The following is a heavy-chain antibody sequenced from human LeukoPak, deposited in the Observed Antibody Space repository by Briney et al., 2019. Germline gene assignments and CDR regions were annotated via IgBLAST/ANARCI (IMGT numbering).Heavy chain of an antibody. J-gene: IGHJ6*03. D-gene: IGHD5-12*01. CDR2: ISSSGSTI. V-gene: IGHV3-11*04. CDR1: GFTFSDYY. Sequence: PGGSLRLSCAASGFTFSDYYMSWIRQAPGKGLEWVSYISSSGSTIYYADPVKGRFTISRDNAKNSLYLQMNSLRAEDTAVYYCARDGGIVATMDYYYYMDVWGKGTTVTVSS. CDR3: ARDGGIVATMDYYYYMDV.